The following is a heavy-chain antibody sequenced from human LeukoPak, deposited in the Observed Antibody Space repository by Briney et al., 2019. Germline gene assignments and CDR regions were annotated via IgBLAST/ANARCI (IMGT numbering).Heavy chain of an antibody. CDR2: ISSSSSYI. CDR3: ARVKTGDAFDI. Sequence: GGSLRLSCAASGSTLSSYSVNWVRQAPGKGLEWVSSISSSSSYIYYADSVKGRFTISRDNAKNSLYLQMNSLRAEDTAVYYCARVKTGDAFDIWGQGTMVTVSS. D-gene: IGHD3-9*01. V-gene: IGHV3-21*01. CDR1: GSTLSSYS. J-gene: IGHJ3*02.